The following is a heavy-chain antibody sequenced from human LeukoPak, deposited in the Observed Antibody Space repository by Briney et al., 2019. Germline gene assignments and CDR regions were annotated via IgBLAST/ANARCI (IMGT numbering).Heavy chain of an antibody. J-gene: IGHJ3*02. CDR3: ASSVRGYSGYDHDAFDI. V-gene: IGHV1-46*01. CDR1: GYTFTGYY. Sequence: GASVKVSCKASGYTFTGYYMHWVRQAPGQGLEWMGWINPSGGSTSYAQKFQGRVTMTRDTSTSTVYMELSSLRSEDTAVYYCASSVRGYSGYDHDAFDIWGQGTMVTVSS. D-gene: IGHD5-12*01. CDR2: INPSGGST.